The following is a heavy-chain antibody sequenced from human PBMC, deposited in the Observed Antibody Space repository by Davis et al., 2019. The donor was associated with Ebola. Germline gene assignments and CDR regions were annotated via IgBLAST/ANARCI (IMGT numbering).Heavy chain of an antibody. CDR3: ATGASTTGISYYYGMDV. V-gene: IGHV1-69*06. Sequence: SVKVSCKASGYTFTSYAISWVRQAPGQGLEWMGGIIPIFGTANYAQKFQGRVTITADKSTSTAYMELSSLRSEDTAVYYCATGASTTGISYYYGMDVWGQGTTVTVSS. J-gene: IGHJ6*02. CDR2: IIPIFGTA. D-gene: IGHD1-1*01. CDR1: GYTFTSYA.